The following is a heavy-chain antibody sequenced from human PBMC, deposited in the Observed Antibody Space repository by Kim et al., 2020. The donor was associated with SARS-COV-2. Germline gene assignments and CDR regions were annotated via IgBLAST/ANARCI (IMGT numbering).Heavy chain of an antibody. CDR1: GGSISSSSYY. V-gene: IGHV4-39*01. D-gene: IGHD3-16*01. CDR3: ARRTYRARDWYFDL. Sequence: SETLSLTCTVSGGSISSSSYYWGWIRQPPGKGLEWIGSIYYSGSTYYNPSLKSRVTISVDTSKNQFSLKLNSVTAADTAVYYCARRTYRARDWYFDLWGRGTLVTVSS. CDR2: IYYSGST. J-gene: IGHJ2*01.